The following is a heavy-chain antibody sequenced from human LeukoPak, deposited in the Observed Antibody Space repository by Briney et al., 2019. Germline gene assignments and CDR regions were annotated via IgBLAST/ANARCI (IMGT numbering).Heavy chain of an antibody. D-gene: IGHD2-2*01. CDR1: GYTFTSYG. J-gene: IGHJ3*02. CDR2: ISAYNGNT. CDR3: ARGVVPAANDAFDI. Sequence: ASVKVSCKASGYTFTSYGISWVRQAPGQGLEWMGWISAYNGNTNYAQKLEGRVTMTTDTSTSTAYMGLRSLRSDDTAVYYCARGVVPAANDAFDIWGQGTMVTVSS. V-gene: IGHV1-18*01.